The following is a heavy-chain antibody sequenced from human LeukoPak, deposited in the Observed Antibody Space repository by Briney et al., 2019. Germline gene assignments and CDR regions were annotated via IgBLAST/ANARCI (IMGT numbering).Heavy chain of an antibody. D-gene: IGHD6-25*01. CDR1: GYTFTGYY. V-gene: IGHV1-2*02. CDR2: MNPNSGNT. J-gene: IGHJ4*02. CDR3: ARVGVTAATADY. Sequence: ASVKVSCKASGYTFTGYYMHWVRQAPGQGLEWMGWMNPNSGNTDYAQKFQGRVTMTSDTSTSTVYMELNSLRSEDTAVYFCARVGVTAATADYWGQGTLVTVSS.